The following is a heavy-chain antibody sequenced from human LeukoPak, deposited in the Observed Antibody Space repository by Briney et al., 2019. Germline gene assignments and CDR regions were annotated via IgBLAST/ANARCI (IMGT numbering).Heavy chain of an antibody. J-gene: IGHJ3*02. CDR1: GFTFSSYA. D-gene: IGHD1-7*01. CDR3: SNWNYGAFDI. V-gene: IGHV3-30-3*01. Sequence: GGSLRLSCAASGFTFSSYAMHWVRQAPGKGLEWVAVISYDGSNKYYADSVKGRFTISRDNSKNTLYLQMNGLRAEDTAVYYCSNWNYGAFDIWGQGTMVTVSS. CDR2: ISYDGSNK.